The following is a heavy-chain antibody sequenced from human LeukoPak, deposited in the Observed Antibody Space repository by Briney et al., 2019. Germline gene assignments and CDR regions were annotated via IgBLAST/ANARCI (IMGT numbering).Heavy chain of an antibody. CDR2: INSSSSTI. Sequence: PGGSLRLSCAASGFTFSSYSMNWVRQAPGKGLEWVSYINSSSSTIYYADSVKGRSTISRDNAKNSLYLQMNSLRDEDTAVYYCARGSEYSSGWLSDYWGQGTLVTVSS. CDR1: GFTFSSYS. V-gene: IGHV3-48*02. J-gene: IGHJ4*02. D-gene: IGHD6-19*01. CDR3: ARGSEYSSGWLSDY.